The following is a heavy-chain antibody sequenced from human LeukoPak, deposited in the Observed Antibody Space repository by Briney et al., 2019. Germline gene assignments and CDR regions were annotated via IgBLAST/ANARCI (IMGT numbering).Heavy chain of an antibody. J-gene: IGHJ6*04. V-gene: IGHV3-23*01. CDR2: ISGSGGST. D-gene: IGHD3-10*02. CDR1: GFTFSTYG. CDR3: AELGITMIGGV. Sequence: GGTLRLSCAASGFTFSTYGMSWVRQAPGKGLEWVSAISGSGGSTYYADSVKGRFTISRDNSKNTLYLQMNSLRAEDTAVYYCAELGITMIGGVWGKGTTVTISS.